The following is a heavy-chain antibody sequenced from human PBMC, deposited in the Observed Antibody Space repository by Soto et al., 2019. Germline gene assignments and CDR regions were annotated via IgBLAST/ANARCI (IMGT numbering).Heavy chain of an antibody. D-gene: IGHD3-22*01. V-gene: IGHV5-51*01. Sequence: PGESLKISCNGSGYSFTSYWIGWVRQMRGKGLEWMGIIYPGDSDTRYSPSFQGQVTISADKSISTAYLQWSSLKASETAMYYCASDYYYSSGSLDAFDIWGQGTMVTVSS. CDR2: IYPGDSDT. CDR1: GYSFTSYW. CDR3: ASDYYYSSGSLDAFDI. J-gene: IGHJ3*02.